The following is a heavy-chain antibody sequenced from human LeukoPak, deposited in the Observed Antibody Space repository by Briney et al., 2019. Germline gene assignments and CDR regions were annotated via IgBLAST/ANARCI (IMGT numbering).Heavy chain of an antibody. Sequence: PGGSLRLSCAASGFTFSSYSMNWVRRAPGKGLEWVSYISSSSSTIYYADSVKGRFTISRDNAKNSLYLQMNSLRAEDTAVYYCARGPQLERLQDWGQGTLVTVSS. D-gene: IGHD1-1*01. CDR1: GFTFSSYS. CDR2: ISSSSSTI. V-gene: IGHV3-48*01. CDR3: ARGPQLERLQD. J-gene: IGHJ1*01.